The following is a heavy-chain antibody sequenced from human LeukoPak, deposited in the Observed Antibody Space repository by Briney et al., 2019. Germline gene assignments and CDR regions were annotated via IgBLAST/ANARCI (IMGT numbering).Heavy chain of an antibody. V-gene: IGHV4-59*01. J-gene: IGHJ4*02. Sequence: SETLSLTCTVSGGSISSYYWSWIRQPPGKGLEWIGYIYYSGSTNYNPSLKSRVTISVDTSKNQFSLKLSSVTAADTAVYYCARATYYYGAGSYKYYFDYWGQGTLVTVSS. CDR2: IYYSGST. D-gene: IGHD3-10*01. CDR3: ARATYYYGAGSYKYYFDY. CDR1: GGSISSYY.